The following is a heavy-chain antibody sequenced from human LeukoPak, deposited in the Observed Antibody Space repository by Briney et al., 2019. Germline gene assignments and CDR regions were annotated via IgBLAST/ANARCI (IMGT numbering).Heavy chain of an antibody. Sequence: SGTLSLTCGVSGGSISGTNWWSWVRQPPGQGLEWIGEISLAGQTNYNPSLNGRVTMSLDKSSNQLSLHLTSVTAADAATYFCSRESGPFCPFGYWGQGTLVIVSS. J-gene: IGHJ4*02. CDR1: GGSISGTNW. CDR2: ISLAGQT. V-gene: IGHV4-4*02. D-gene: IGHD1-26*01. CDR3: SRESGPFCPFGY.